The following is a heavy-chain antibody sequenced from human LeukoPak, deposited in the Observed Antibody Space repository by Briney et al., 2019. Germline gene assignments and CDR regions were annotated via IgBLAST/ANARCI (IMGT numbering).Heavy chain of an antibody. CDR3: AREILWWSTTPDYFDY. CDR1: GGSMNNYY. Sequence: SETLSLTCTVSGGSMNNYYWSWIRQPPGKGLEWIGYIYYSGSTYYNPSLKSRVTISVDTSKNQFSLKLSSVTAADTAVYYCAREILWWSTTPDYFDYWGQGTLVTVSS. D-gene: IGHD2-21*01. CDR2: IYYSGST. J-gene: IGHJ4*02. V-gene: IGHV4-59*12.